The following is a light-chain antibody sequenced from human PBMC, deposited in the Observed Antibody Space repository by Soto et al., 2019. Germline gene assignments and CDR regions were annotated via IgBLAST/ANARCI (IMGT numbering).Light chain of an antibody. Sequence: QSALTQPPSASGTPGQRVTISCSGSSSNIGSNYAYWYQQLPGTAPKLLIYRNNQRPSGVPDRFSGSKSGTSASLAISGLRSEDEADYYCAAWDDSLSGRYVFGTGTKVTVL. CDR1: SSNIGSNY. CDR2: RNN. V-gene: IGLV1-47*01. CDR3: AAWDDSLSGRYV. J-gene: IGLJ1*01.